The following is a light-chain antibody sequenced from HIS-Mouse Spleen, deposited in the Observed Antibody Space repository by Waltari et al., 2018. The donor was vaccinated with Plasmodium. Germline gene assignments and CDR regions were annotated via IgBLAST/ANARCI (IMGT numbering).Light chain of an antibody. J-gene: IGLJ1*01. CDR2: EGS. V-gene: IGLV2-23*01. CDR3: CSYAGSSTYV. Sequence: QSALTQPASVSGSPRQSITISCTGTSSDVGCHNLVPWYQPHPGKAPQLMIYEGSKRPSGVSNRFSGSKSGNTASLTISGLQAEDEADYYCCSYAGSSTYVFGTGTKVTVL. CDR1: SSDVGCHNL.